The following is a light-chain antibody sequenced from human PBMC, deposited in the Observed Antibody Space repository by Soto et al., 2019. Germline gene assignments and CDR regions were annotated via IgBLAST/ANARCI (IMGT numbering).Light chain of an antibody. J-gene: IGLJ1*01. CDR3: CSSAPESTYV. Sequence: QSALAQPASVSGSPGQSITISCTGTDSDVGAYNSVSWYQQHPHKAPRLIIYKGTRRPSGISYRFSGSTSGNAASLTISALQADDGADYFCCSSAPESTYVFGTGTKVTVL. CDR1: DSDVGAYNS. V-gene: IGLV2-23*01. CDR2: KGT.